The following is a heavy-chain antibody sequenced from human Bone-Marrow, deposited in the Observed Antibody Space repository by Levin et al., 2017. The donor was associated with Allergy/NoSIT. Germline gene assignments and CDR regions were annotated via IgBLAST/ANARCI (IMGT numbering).Heavy chain of an antibody. CDR3: ARDPFQSTTSSSCFDY. Sequence: GGSLRLSCAASGFTFSGYWMSWVRQAPGKGLEWVANIQQDGGEKNYVDSVKGRFTISRDNAQNSLYLQMNSLSAEDTAVYFCARDPFQSTTSSSCFDYWGQGTLVTVSS. J-gene: IGHJ4*02. V-gene: IGHV3-7*01. CDR1: GFTFSGYW. D-gene: IGHD6-6*01. CDR2: IQQDGGEK.